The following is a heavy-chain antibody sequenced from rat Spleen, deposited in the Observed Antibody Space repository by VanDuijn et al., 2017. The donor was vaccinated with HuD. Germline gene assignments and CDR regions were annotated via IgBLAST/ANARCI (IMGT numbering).Heavy chain of an antibody. CDR2: INSEGTT. J-gene: IGHJ3*01. D-gene: IGHD1-8*01. Sequence: EVQLQESGPGLVKPSQSLSLTCSVTDYSITSNFWGWIRKFPGNKMEWMGYINSEGTTNYNPSLKSRISITRDTSKNQFFLQVNSVTTEDTATYYCAKEGDGGYSSYPNWFAYWGQGTLVTVSS. V-gene: IGHV3-3*01. CDR1: DYSITSNF. CDR3: AKEGDGGYSSYPNWFAY.